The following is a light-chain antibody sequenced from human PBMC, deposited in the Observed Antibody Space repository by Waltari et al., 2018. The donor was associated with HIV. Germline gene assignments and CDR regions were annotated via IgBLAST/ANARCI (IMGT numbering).Light chain of an antibody. CDR1: SSNIGRNY. J-gene: IGLJ2*01. Sequence: QSVLTQPPSASGTPGQRVTISCSGSSSNIGRNYVSWYQQLPGTAPNLLIYTNNQRPSGVPDRFSGSKSGTSASLAISGLRSEDEADYYCAAWDASLSVVFGGGTKLTVL. CDR3: AAWDASLSVV. V-gene: IGLV1-47*01. CDR2: TNN.